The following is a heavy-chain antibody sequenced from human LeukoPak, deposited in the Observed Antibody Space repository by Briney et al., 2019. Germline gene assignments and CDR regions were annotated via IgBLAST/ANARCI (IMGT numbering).Heavy chain of an antibody. CDR3: ARGDYGDSGEDSNWFDP. V-gene: IGHV1-2*02. D-gene: IGHD4-17*01. CDR2: INPNSGGT. CDR1: GYTFTGYY. J-gene: IGHJ5*02. Sequence: ASVKVSCKASGYTFTGYYMHWVRQAPGQGLEWMGWINPNSGGTNYAQKFQGRVTMTRDTSISTAYMELSRLRSDDTAVYYCARGDYGDSGEDSNWFDPWGQGTLVTVSS.